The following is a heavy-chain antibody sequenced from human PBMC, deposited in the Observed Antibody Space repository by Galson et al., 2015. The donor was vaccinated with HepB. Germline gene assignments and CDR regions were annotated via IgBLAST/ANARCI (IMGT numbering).Heavy chain of an antibody. D-gene: IGHD3-22*01. CDR2: IDPSDSYT. CDR3: ASKGWMITDDDAFDI. V-gene: IGHV5-10-1*01. J-gene: IGHJ3*02. Sequence: QSGAEVKKPGESLRISCKGSGYSFTSYWISWVRQMPGKGLEWMGRIDPSDSYTNYSPSFQGHVTISADKSISTAYLQWSSLKASDTAMYYCASKGWMITDDDAFDIWGQGTMVTVSS. CDR1: GYSFTSYW.